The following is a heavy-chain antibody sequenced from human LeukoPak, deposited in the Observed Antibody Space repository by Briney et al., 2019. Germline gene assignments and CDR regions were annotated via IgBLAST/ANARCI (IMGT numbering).Heavy chain of an antibody. V-gene: IGHV1-2*04. J-gene: IGHJ4*02. CDR2: INPNSGGT. Sequence: GASVKVSCKASGYTFTGYYMHWVRQAPGQGLEWMGWINPNSGGTNYAQKFQGWVTMTRDTSISTAYMELSRLRSDDTAVYYCARAHYKYSSGCLAYWGQGTLVTVSS. D-gene: IGHD6-19*01. CDR3: ARAHYKYSSGCLAY. CDR1: GYTFTGYY.